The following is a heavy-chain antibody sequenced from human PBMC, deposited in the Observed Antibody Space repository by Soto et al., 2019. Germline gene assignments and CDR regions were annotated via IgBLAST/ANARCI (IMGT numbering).Heavy chain of an antibody. Sequence: QVYLVKSGGGVVQPGRSLRLSCAASGFTFRKYGMHWVRQAPGKGLEWVSVIWFDGSQTYYADSVKGRFTVSRDNSNSVLFLQMDNLRAEDTAIYYCARYNSGHSDYWGQGTLVTVSS. CDR1: GFTFRKYG. CDR2: IWFDGSQT. CDR3: ARYNSGHSDY. D-gene: IGHD1-26*01. V-gene: IGHV3-33*01. J-gene: IGHJ4*02.